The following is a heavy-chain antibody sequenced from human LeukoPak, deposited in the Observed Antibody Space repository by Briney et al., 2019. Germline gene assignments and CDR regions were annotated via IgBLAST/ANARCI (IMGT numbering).Heavy chain of an antibody. J-gene: IGHJ6*03. V-gene: IGHV3-30*03. CDR2: ISYDGSNK. D-gene: IGHD2-2*02. CDR1: GFTFSSYG. CDR3: TTDLFNPCSSSSCYKGPYYYYMDV. Sequence: GGSLRLSCAASGFTFSSYGMHWVRQAPGKGLEWVAVISYDGSNKYYADSVKGRFTISRDNSKNTLYLQMNSLKTEDTAMYYCTTDLFNPCSSSSCYKGPYYYYMDVWGKGTTVTVSS.